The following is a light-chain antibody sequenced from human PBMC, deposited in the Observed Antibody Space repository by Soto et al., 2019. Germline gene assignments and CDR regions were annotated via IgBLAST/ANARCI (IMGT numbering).Light chain of an antibody. CDR3: QQNNIYQWT. CDR2: KAS. V-gene: IGKV1-5*03. J-gene: IGKJ1*01. Sequence: DIPMTQSPSTLYASVGDRVTITCRASQSFSSWLAWYQQKPGKAPKLLIYKASNLESGVPSRFSGSGSGTEFTLTISSLQPDDFATYYCQQNNIYQWTFGHGTKVEIK. CDR1: QSFSSW.